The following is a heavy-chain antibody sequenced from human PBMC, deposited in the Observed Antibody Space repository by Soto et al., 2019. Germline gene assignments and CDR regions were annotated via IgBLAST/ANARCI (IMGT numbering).Heavy chain of an antibody. CDR2: IYYSGST. V-gene: IGHV4-31*03. J-gene: IGHJ3*02. Sequence: SETLSLTCTVSGGSISSGGYYWSWIRQHPGKGLEWIGYIYYSGSTYYNPSLKSRVTISVDTSKNQFSLKLSSVTAADTAVYYCAIGYYSAPGGAFDTRRHGPMVTV. CDR1: GGSISSGGYY. CDR3: AIGYYSAPGGAFDT. D-gene: IGHD3-10*01.